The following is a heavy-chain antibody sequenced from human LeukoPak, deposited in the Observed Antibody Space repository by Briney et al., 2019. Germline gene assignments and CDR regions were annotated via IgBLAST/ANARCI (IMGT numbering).Heavy chain of an antibody. V-gene: IGHV3-33*01. Sequence: PGRSLRLSCAASGFTFSSYGMHWVRQAPGKGLEWVAVIWYDGSNKYYADSVKGRFTISRDNSKNTLYLQMNSLRADDTAVYYCARDSGGPFDYWGQGTLVTVSS. J-gene: IGHJ4*02. D-gene: IGHD4-23*01. CDR3: ARDSGGPFDY. CDR1: GFTFSSYG. CDR2: IWYDGSNK.